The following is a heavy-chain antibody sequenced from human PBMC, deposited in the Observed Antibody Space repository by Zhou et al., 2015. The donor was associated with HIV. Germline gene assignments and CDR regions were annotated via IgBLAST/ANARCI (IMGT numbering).Heavy chain of an antibody. Sequence: QVQLVQSVAEVKKPGASVKVSCKTSGYTFTSYGITWVRQAPGQGLEWMGWISAYNGNTNYAQNLQGRVIMTTDTSTSTAYMELRSLTCDDTAVYFXASGRQERSHPPTWGQGTLGHRLL. D-gene: IGHD1-26*01. J-gene: IGHJ4*02. CDR1: GYTFTSYG. CDR2: ISAYNGNT. V-gene: IGHV1-18*04. CDR3: ASGRQERSHPPT.